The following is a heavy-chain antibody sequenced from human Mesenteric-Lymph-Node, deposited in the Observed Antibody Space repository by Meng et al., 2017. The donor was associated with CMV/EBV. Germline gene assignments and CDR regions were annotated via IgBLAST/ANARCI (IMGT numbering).Heavy chain of an antibody. CDR2: INHSGST. J-gene: IGHJ4*02. Sequence: QVQLQQWGDGCVTPSQTLSLTWAGDGGSLSGYYWSWIRQPPGKRLEWIGEINHSGSTNYNPSLKSRVTISVDTSKNQFSLKLSSVTAADTAVYYCARHQRWLKSEGGFNYWGQGTLVTVSS. CDR3: ARHQRWLKSEGGFNY. CDR1: GGSLSGYY. D-gene: IGHD4-23*01. V-gene: IGHV4-34*01.